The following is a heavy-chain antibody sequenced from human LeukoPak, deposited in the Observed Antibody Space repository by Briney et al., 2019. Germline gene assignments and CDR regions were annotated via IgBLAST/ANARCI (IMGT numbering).Heavy chain of an antibody. J-gene: IGHJ5*02. Sequence: GGSLRLSCAASGFTFSNAWMNWVRQAPGKGLEWVGRIRSNSDGGTIDYAASVKDRFTLSRDDSKDTLYLQLNSLQTADTAVYYCATHSYDYPWGQGTLVTVSS. CDR2: IRSNSDGGTI. CDR1: GFTFSNAW. V-gene: IGHV3-15*07. D-gene: IGHD3-22*01. CDR3: ATHSYDYP.